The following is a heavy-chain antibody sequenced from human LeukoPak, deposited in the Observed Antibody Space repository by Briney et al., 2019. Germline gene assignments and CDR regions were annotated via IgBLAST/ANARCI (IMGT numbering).Heavy chain of an antibody. D-gene: IGHD3-10*01. Sequence: ASVKVSCKASGGTFSSYAISWVRQAPGQGLEWMGRIIPIFGTANYAQKFQGRVKITTDESTSTAYMELSSLRSEDTAVYYCARGSEHMVRGVYFDYWGQGTLVTVSS. CDR2: IIPIFGTA. V-gene: IGHV1-69*05. CDR3: ARGSEHMVRGVYFDY. CDR1: GGTFSSYA. J-gene: IGHJ4*02.